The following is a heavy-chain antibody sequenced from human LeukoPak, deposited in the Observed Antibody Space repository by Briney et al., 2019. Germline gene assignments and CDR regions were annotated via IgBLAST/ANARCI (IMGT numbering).Heavy chain of an antibody. CDR1: GFTFSTSA. CDR3: ARDGDCSSTSCYNNY. Sequence: GGSLRLSCVVSGFTFSTSAMSWVRQAPGKGLEWVSGISESGGSTYYADSVKGRFTISRDNAKNSLYLQMNSLRAEDTAVYYCARDGDCSSTSCYNNYWGQGTLVTVSS. J-gene: IGHJ4*02. D-gene: IGHD2-2*02. V-gene: IGHV3-23*01. CDR2: ISESGGST.